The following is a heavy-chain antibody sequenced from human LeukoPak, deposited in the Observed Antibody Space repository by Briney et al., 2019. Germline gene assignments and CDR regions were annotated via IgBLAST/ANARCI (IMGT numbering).Heavy chain of an antibody. V-gene: IGHV3-7*03. CDR1: RFTFSDYY. Sequence: GGSLRLSCAASRFTFSDYYMTWVRQAPGRGLEWVANIKEDGSEKNYVDSVKGRFTISRDNAKNSVYLQMNSLRAEDTAVYYCARRAGGYSHPYDYWGQGILVTVSS. CDR2: IKEDGSEK. D-gene: IGHD4-23*01. J-gene: IGHJ4*02. CDR3: ARRAGGYSHPYDY.